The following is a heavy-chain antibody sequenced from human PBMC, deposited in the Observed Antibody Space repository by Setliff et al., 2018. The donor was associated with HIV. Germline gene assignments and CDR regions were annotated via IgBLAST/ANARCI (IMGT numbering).Heavy chain of an antibody. Sequence: SETLSLTCTVSTYSIGSGYYWSWIRQPPGKGLEWIGYIYYSGSTNYNPSLKSRVTISVDTSKNQFSLKLSSVTAADTAVYYCARGSTYYDFWSGSYYYYMDVWGKGTTVTVS. J-gene: IGHJ6*03. D-gene: IGHD3-3*01. CDR2: IYYSGST. CDR1: TYSIGSGYY. V-gene: IGHV4-61*01. CDR3: ARGSTYYDFWSGSYYYYMDV.